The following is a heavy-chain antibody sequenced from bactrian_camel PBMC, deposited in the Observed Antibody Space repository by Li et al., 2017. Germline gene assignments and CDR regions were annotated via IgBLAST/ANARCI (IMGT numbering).Heavy chain of an antibody. CDR2: ARSVDGAV. J-gene: IGHJ4*01. D-gene: IGHD7*01. CDR1: KYFRTKYA. V-gene: IGHV3S54*01. CDR3: AAEFLPGGGNDFLSDSYNY. Sequence: LVESGGGTVQTGGSLRLPCAASKYFRTKYAMAWFRQAPGKEREGVAAARSVDGAVFYADSVKGRFTISRDDAVNTVYLQMNSLKPEDTAMYHWAAEFLPGGGNDFLSDSYNYWGPGTQVTVS.